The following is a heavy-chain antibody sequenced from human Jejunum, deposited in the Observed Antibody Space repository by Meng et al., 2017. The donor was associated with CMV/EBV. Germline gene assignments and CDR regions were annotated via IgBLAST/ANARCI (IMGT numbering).Heavy chain of an antibody. J-gene: IGHJ6*02. Sequence: SCVASGFTFNTYAMNWVRQAPGKGLEWVSVVYSGGSATYYADSVRGRFTISRDNSKNTVFLQMNNLRVEDTGVYYCARDWQKGMDVWGQGTTVTVSS. CDR3: ARDWQKGMDV. CDR2: VYSGGSAT. V-gene: IGHV3-23*03. CDR1: GFTFNTYA.